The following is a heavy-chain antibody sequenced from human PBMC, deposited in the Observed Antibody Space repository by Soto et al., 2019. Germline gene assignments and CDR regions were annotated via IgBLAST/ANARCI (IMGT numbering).Heavy chain of an antibody. CDR3: ARDPGQDEAMDY. CDR2: IWHDGKNK. Sequence: PGGSLRLSCAASGFTFSSFGMHWVRQAPGKGLEWVAVIWHDGKNKYYADSAKGRFTISRDNSKNTLYLQMNSLRAEDTAVYYCARDPGQDEAMDYWGQGTLVTVSS. V-gene: IGHV3-33*08. J-gene: IGHJ4*02. CDR1: GFTFSSFG.